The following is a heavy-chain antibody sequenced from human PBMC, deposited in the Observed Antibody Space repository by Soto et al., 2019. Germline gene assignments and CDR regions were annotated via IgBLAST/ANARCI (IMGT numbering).Heavy chain of an antibody. CDR1: GGSISSYY. V-gene: IGHV4-59*01. J-gene: IGHJ6*03. CDR3: ARVGAAVAGLYYYYMDG. CDR2: IYYSGST. D-gene: IGHD6-19*01. Sequence: SETLSLTCTVSGGSISSYYWSWIRQPPGKGLEWIGYIYYSGSTNYNPSLKSRVTISVDTSKNQFSLKLSSVTAADTAVYYCARVGAAVAGLYYYYMDGWGKGTTVTVPS.